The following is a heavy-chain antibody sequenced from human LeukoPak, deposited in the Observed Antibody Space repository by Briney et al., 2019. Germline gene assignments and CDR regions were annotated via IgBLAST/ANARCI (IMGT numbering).Heavy chain of an antibody. Sequence: GGSLRLSCAASGFTFSSYWMNWVRQAPGKGLEWVANRKQEGREKYYVDSVRGRFTISSDKAKNALYLQINSLRAEDTHVYYCARGSDYAFDIRGRGTMVSVSS. V-gene: IGHV3-7*01. CDR3: ARGSDYAFDI. D-gene: IGHD2-15*01. J-gene: IGHJ3*02. CDR2: RKQEGREK. CDR1: GFTFSSYW.